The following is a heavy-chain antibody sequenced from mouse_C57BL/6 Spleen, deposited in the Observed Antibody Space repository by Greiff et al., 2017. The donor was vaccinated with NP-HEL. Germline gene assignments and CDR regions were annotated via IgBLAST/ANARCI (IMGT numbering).Heavy chain of an antibody. CDR3: ARNYYGSSYVRYYAMDY. D-gene: IGHD1-1*01. CDR2: INPSNGGT. Sequence: QVQLQQPGTELVKPGASVKLSCKASGYTFTSYWMHWVKQRPGQGLEWIGNINPSNGGTNYNEKFKSKATLTVDKSSSTAYMQLSSLTSEDSAVYYCARNYYGSSYVRYYAMDYWGQGTSVTVSS. J-gene: IGHJ4*01. V-gene: IGHV1-53*01. CDR1: GYTFTSYW.